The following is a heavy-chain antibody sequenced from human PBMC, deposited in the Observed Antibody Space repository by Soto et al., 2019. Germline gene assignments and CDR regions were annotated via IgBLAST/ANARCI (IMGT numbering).Heavy chain of an antibody. V-gene: IGHV3-30*18. D-gene: IGHD3-10*01. CDR2: ISYDGILK. Sequence: QVHLVESGRGVVQPGRSLRLSCEASGFPFSAFGMHWVRQAPGKGLEWVAIISYDGILKYYADSVKGRFTISRDTSKSALYLQMNSLRPEDTAVYYCAKEFNISGGHYGTLNYYYGMDVWGQGTTVTVSS. CDR3: AKEFNISGGHYGTLNYYYGMDV. J-gene: IGHJ6*02. CDR1: GFPFSAFG.